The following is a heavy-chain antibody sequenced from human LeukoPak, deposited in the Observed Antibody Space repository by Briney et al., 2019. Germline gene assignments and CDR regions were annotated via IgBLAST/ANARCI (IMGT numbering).Heavy chain of an antibody. Sequence: SETLFLTCTVSGGSISVYYWSWVRQPPGKGLEWIGYISHSGSINYNPSLQSRVTISIDTSNNQFSLNVRSATAADTAVYYCARSRDAYLLDYWGQGTLVTVSS. D-gene: IGHD5-24*01. V-gene: IGHV4-59*01. CDR1: GGSISVYY. CDR3: ARSRDAYLLDY. CDR2: ISHSGSI. J-gene: IGHJ4*02.